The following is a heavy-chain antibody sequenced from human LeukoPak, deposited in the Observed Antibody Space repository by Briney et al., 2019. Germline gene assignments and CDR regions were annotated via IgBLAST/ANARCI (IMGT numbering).Heavy chain of an antibody. CDR3: ARGLSAYYDSSGYYGLGY. CDR2: ISAYNGNT. Sequence: ASVKVSCKASGYTFTSYGTSWVRQAPGQGLEWMGWISAYNGNTNYAQKLQGRVTMTTDTSTSTAYMELRSLRSDDTAVYYCARGLSAYYDSSGYYGLGYWGQGTLVTVSS. CDR1: GYTFTSYG. J-gene: IGHJ4*02. V-gene: IGHV1-18*01. D-gene: IGHD3-22*01.